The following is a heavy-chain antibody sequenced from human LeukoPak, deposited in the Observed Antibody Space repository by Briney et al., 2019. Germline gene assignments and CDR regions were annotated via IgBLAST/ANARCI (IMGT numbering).Heavy chain of an antibody. CDR2: INSDGSST. Sequence: GGSLRLSCAASGFTFSSYWMHWVRQAPGKGLVWVSRINSDGSSTSYADSVKGRFTISRDNAKSTLYLQMNSLRAEDMAVYYCARVSGIGAAGPKGYWGRGTLVTVSS. CDR3: ARVSGIGAAGPKGY. CDR1: GFTFSSYW. J-gene: IGHJ4*02. D-gene: IGHD6-13*01. V-gene: IGHV3-74*01.